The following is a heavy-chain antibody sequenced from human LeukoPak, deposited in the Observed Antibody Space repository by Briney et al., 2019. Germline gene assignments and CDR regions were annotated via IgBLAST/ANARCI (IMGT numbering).Heavy chain of an antibody. CDR3: AKQAQGSSSYYYFDY. CDR1: GFTFSSYA. D-gene: IGHD6-13*01. Sequence: GGFLRLSCAASGFTFSSYAMTWVRQAPGKRLEWVSAISGSGGSTYYADSVKGRFTISRDNSKNTLYLQMKSLKAEDTAVYSCAKQAQGSSSYYYFDYWGQGTLVTVSS. CDR2: ISGSGGST. V-gene: IGHV3-23*01. J-gene: IGHJ4*02.